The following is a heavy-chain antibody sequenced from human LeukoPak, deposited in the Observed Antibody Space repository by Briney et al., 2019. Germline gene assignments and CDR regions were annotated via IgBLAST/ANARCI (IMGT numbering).Heavy chain of an antibody. CDR1: GFTFSSYA. CDR2: ISGSGGST. J-gene: IGHJ5*02. CDR3: AKVPIVVVMSLNLFDP. Sequence: PGGSLRLSCAASGFTFSSYAMSWVRQAPGKGLEWVSAISGSGGSTYYADSVKGRFTISRDNSKNTLYLQMNSLRAEDTAAYYCAKVPIVVVMSLNLFDPWGQGTLVTVSS. D-gene: IGHD3-22*01. V-gene: IGHV3-23*01.